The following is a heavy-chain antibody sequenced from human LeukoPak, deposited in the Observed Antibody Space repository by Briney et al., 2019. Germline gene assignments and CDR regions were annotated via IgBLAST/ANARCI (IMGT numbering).Heavy chain of an antibody. D-gene: IGHD6-13*01. J-gene: IGHJ4*02. CDR3: ARIAAASPNLFDY. Sequence: SVKVSCKASGYTFTGYYMHWVRQAPGQGLEWMGWINPNSGGTNYAQKFQGRVTMTRDTSISTAYMELSRLRSDDTAVYYCARIAAASPNLFDYWGQGTLVTVSS. CDR1: GYTFTGYY. V-gene: IGHV1-2*02. CDR2: INPNSGGT.